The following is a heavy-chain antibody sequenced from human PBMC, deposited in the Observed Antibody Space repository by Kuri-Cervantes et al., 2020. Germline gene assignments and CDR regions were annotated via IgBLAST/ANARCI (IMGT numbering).Heavy chain of an antibody. J-gene: IGHJ4*02. V-gene: IGHV2-70*12. CDR1: GFSLSTSGMC. D-gene: IGHD3-22*01. Sequence: SGPTLVKPTQTLTLTCTFSGFSLSTSGMCVSWVRQPPGKALEWLALIDWDDDKYYSTSLKTRLTISKDTSKNQVVLTMTNMDPVDTATYYCAHTQEYDSSGSRFDYWGQGTLVTVSS. CDR2: IDWDDDK. CDR3: AHTQEYDSSGSRFDY.